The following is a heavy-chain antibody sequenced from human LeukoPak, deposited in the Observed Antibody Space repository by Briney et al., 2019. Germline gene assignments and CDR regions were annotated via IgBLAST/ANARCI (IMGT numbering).Heavy chain of an antibody. CDR2: IRYDGSNK. J-gene: IGHJ4*02. D-gene: IGHD3/OR15-3a*01. Sequence: PGGSLRLSCAASGFTFSSYGMHWVRQAPGKGLEWVAFIRYDGSNKYYADSVKGRFTISRDNSKNTLYLQMNSLRAEDTAVYYCAREGRFLDGYGGDYWGQGTLVTVSS. V-gene: IGHV3-30*02. CDR1: GFTFSSYG. CDR3: AREGRFLDGYGGDY.